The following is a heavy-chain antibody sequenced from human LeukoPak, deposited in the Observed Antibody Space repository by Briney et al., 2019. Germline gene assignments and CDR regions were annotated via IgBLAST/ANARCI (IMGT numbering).Heavy chain of an antibody. CDR1: GYTFTGYY. D-gene: IGHD1-26*01. Sequence: GASVKVSCKASGYTFTGYYMHWVRQAPGQGLEWMGWMNPNSGNTGYAQKFQGRVTMTRNTSISTAYMELSSLRSEDTAVYYCARGGVGATVVDYWGQGTLVTVSS. CDR2: MNPNSGNT. V-gene: IGHV1-8*02. CDR3: ARGGVGATVVDY. J-gene: IGHJ4*02.